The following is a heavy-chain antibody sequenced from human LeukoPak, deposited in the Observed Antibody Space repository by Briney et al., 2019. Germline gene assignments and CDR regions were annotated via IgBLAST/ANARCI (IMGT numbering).Heavy chain of an antibody. CDR3: ARTRIQLWLRRDYFDY. J-gene: IGHJ4*02. D-gene: IGHD5-18*01. V-gene: IGHV1-2*02. CDR1: GYTFTGYY. Sequence: ASVKVSCKASGYTFTGYYMHWVRQAPGQGLEWMGWINPNSGGTNYAQKFQGRVTMTRDTSISTAYMELSRLRSDDTAVYYCARTRIQLWLRRDYFDYWGQGTLVTVSS. CDR2: INPNSGGT.